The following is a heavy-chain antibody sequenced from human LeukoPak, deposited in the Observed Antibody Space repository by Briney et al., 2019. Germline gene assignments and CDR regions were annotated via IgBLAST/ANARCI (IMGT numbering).Heavy chain of an antibody. D-gene: IGHD3-10*02. J-gene: IGHJ6*04. CDR2: IKQDGTEK. V-gene: IGHV3-7*01. Sequence: GGSLRLSCAASGFSFTTYWMSWVRQAPGKGLEWVANIKQDGTEKYYVDSVKGRFTISRDNAKNSLYLQMNSLRVEDTAVYYCAELGITMIGGVWGKGTTVTISS. CDR3: AELGITMIGGV. CDR1: GFSFTTYW.